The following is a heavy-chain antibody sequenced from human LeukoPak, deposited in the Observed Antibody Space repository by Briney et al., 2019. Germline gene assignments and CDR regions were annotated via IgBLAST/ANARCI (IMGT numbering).Heavy chain of an antibody. CDR3: VKEYHSRGFGAYFDY. D-gene: IGHD3-3*01. CDR2: ISSDGSIK. V-gene: IGHV3-30*18. J-gene: IGHJ4*02. CDR1: KFTFSHYG. Sequence: GGSLRLSCTASKFTFSHYGMQWVRQAPGKGLEWVAVISSDGSIKVYADSVKGRFTLPRDNSINTVDLQMNSLRAEDTAVYYCVKEYHSRGFGAYFDYWGQGTLVTVSS.